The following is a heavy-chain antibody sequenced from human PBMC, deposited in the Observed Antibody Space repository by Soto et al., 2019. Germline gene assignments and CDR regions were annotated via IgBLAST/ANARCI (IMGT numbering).Heavy chain of an antibody. J-gene: IGHJ4*02. CDR3: AARHFWSGPWTHTRLDY. CDR2: ISHNGST. V-gene: IGHV4-4*02. Sequence: SETLSLTCVVSGDSINSSHWCSWVRQPPGKGLEWIGQISHNGSTNYNPSLTSRVTISVDKSKNHFSLKLTSVTAADTAVYYCAARHFWSGPWTHTRLDYWGQGTLVTVSS. CDR1: GDSINSSHW. D-gene: IGHD3-3*02.